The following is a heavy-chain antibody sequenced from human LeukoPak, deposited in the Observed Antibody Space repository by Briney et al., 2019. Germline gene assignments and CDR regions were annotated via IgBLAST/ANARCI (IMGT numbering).Heavy chain of an antibody. CDR1: GYSISSGYY. Sequence: PSETLSLTCTVAGYSISSGYYWGWIRQPPGKGLEWIGSIHHSGSTYYNPSLKSRVTISVDTSKNQFSLKLSSVTAADTAVYYCARLYRWWIVPAARLDYWGQGTLVTVSS. CDR3: ARLYRWWIVPAARLDY. J-gene: IGHJ4*02. V-gene: IGHV4-38-2*02. D-gene: IGHD2-2*01. CDR2: IHHSGST.